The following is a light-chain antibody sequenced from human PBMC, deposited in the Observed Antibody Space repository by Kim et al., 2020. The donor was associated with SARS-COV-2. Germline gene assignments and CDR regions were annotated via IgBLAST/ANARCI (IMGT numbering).Light chain of an antibody. V-gene: IGLV3-1*01. CDR3: QAWDSSTAHWV. J-gene: IGLJ3*02. CDR1: KLGDKY. Sequence: PGQTASITCSGDKLGDKYTCWYQQKPGQSPVLVIYQDNKRPSGIPERFSGSNSGNTATLTISGTQAMDEADYYCQAWDSSTAHWVFGGGTQLTVL. CDR2: QDN.